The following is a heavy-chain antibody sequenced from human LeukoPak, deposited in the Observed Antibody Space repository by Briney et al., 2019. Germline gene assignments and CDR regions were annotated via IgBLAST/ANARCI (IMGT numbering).Heavy chain of an antibody. D-gene: IGHD3-22*01. Sequence: SVKVSCKASGGTFSSYAISWVRPAPGQGLEWMGGIIPIFGTANYAQKFQGRVTITADESTSTAYMELSSLRSEDTAVYYCAREEVGYYDSPNDYWGQGTLVTVSS. V-gene: IGHV1-69*01. CDR2: IIPIFGTA. CDR1: GGTFSSYA. J-gene: IGHJ4*02. CDR3: AREEVGYYDSPNDY.